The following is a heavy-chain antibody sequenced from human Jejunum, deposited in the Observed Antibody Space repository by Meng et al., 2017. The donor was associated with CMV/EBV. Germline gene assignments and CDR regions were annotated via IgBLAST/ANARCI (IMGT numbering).Heavy chain of an antibody. CDR1: GLTVSDNR. J-gene: IGHJ5*01. V-gene: IGHV3-53*01. Sequence: SGLTVSDNRMTWVRQVAGQGLQWVSTLYEGGSAHYAPSVEGRFTISKDNSGNMVYLQMNSLRVEDTAVYYCAREQMGAWRGYFDCWGQGILVTVSS. D-gene: IGHD3-3*01. CDR2: LYEGGSA. CDR3: AREQMGAWRGYFDC.